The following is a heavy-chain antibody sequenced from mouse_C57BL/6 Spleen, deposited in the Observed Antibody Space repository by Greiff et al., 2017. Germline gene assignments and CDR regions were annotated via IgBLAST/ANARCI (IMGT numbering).Heavy chain of an antibody. CDR1: GYTFTSYT. Sequence: QVQLKQSGAELARPGASVKMSCKASGYTFTSYTMHWVKQRPGQGLEWIGYINPSSGYTKYNQKFKDKATLTADKSSSTAYMQLSSLTSEDSAVDYCARSHYYGRSYWGQGTTRTVAS. CDR2: INPSSGYT. D-gene: IGHD1-1*01. V-gene: IGHV1-4*01. J-gene: IGHJ2*01. CDR3: ARSHYYGRSY.